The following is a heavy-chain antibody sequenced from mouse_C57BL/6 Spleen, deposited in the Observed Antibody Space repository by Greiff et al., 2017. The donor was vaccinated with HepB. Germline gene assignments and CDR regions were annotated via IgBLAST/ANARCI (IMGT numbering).Heavy chain of an antibody. D-gene: IGHD2-4*01. CDR3: TRDRDDYDRGAWFAY. V-gene: IGHV5-9-1*02. CDR1: GFTFSSYA. CDR2: ISSGGDYI. J-gene: IGHJ3*01. Sequence: EVKVVESGEGLVKPGGSLKLSCAASGFTFSSYAMSWVRQTPEKRLEWVAYISSGGDYIYYADTVKGRFTISRDNARNTLYLQMSSLKSEDTAMYYCTRDRDDYDRGAWFAYWGQGTLVTVSA.